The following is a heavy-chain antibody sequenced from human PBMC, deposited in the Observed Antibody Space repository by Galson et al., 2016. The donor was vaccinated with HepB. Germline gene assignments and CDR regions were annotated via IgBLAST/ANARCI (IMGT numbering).Heavy chain of an antibody. CDR2: ISGSGGST. J-gene: IGHJ6*02. CDR1: GFTFSSYA. CDR3: AKDLGFLEWLFFDSYYYYGMDS. V-gene: IGHV3-23*01. D-gene: IGHD3-3*01. Sequence: SLRLSCAASGFTFSSYAMSWVRQAPGKGLEWVSAISGSGGSTYYADSVKGRFTISRDNSKNTLYLQMNSLRAEDTAVYYCAKDLGFLEWLFFDSYYYYGMDSWGQGTLVTVSS.